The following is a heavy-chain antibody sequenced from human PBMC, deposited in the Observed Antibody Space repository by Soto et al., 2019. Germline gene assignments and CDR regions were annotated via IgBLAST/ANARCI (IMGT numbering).Heavy chain of an antibody. CDR2: IRSKAYGGTT. V-gene: IGHV3-49*03. D-gene: IGHD4-17*01. Sequence: GGSLRLSCTASGFTFGDYAMSWFRQAPGKGLEWVGFIRSKAYGGTTDYAAAVKGRFTISRDDSYSIAYLQMNSLKTEDTAVYYCTRGYYGDYGHYYYYGMDVWGQGTTVTVSS. J-gene: IGHJ6*02. CDR3: TRGYYGDYGHYYYYGMDV. CDR1: GFTFGDYA.